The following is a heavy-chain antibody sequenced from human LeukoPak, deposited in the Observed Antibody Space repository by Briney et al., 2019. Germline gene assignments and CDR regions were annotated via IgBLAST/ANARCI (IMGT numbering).Heavy chain of an antibody. CDR2: ISAYNGNT. CDR3: ASLSRQLVPNYYYYYMDV. V-gene: IGHV1-18*01. Sequence: GASVKVSCKASGYTFTSYGISWVRQAPGQGLEWMGWISAYNGNTNYAQKLQGRVTMTTDTSTSTAYMELSSLRSEDTAVYYCASLSRQLVPNYYYYYMDVWGKGTTVTVSS. CDR1: GYTFTSYG. J-gene: IGHJ6*03. D-gene: IGHD6-13*01.